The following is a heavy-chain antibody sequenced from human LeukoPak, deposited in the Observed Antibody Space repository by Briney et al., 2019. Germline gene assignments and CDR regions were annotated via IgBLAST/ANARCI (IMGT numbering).Heavy chain of an antibody. CDR3: ARDSEVVVMLPLDY. D-gene: IGHD3-22*01. Sequence: PGRSLRLSCAASGFTFSSYGMHWVRQAPGKGLEWVAVIWYDGSNKHYADSVKGRFTISRDNSKNTLYLQMNSLRAEDTAVYYCARDSEVVVMLPLDYRGQRRLATVSS. CDR2: IWYDGSNK. V-gene: IGHV3-33*01. CDR1: GFTFSSYG. J-gene: IGHJ4*02.